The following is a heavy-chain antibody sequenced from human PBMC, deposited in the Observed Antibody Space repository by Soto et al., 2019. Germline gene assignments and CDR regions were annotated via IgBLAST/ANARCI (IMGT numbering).Heavy chain of an antibody. CDR1: GFTVSSNY. Sequence: GGSLRLSCAASGFTVSSNYMSWVRQAPGKGLEWVSVIYSGGSTYYADSVKGRFTISRDNSKNTLYLQMNSLRAEDTAVYYCARDAPRSLNDYWGQGTLVTVSS. J-gene: IGHJ4*02. CDR3: ARDAPRSLNDY. V-gene: IGHV3-66*01. CDR2: IYSGGST.